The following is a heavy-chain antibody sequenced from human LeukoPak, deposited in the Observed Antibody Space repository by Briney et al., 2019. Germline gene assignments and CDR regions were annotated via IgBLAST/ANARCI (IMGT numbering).Heavy chain of an antibody. CDR2: IYYSGST. J-gene: IGHJ5*02. V-gene: IGHV4-31*03. CDR1: GGSISSGGYY. Sequence: PSETLSLTCTVSGGSISSGGYYWSWIRQHPGKGLEWIGYIYYSGSTYYNPSLKSRVTISVDTSKNQFSLKLSSVTAADTAVYYCARVGYYDSSGPGVDPWGQGTLVTVSS. D-gene: IGHD3-22*01. CDR3: ARVGYYDSSGPGVDP.